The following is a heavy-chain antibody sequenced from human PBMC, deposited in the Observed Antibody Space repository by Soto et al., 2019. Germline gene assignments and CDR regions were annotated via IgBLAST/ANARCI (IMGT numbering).Heavy chain of an antibody. CDR1: GYTFTSYY. V-gene: IGHV1-46*01. CDR3: AHPRPGVPAALYGMDV. CDR2: IIPSVGIT. J-gene: IGHJ6*02. Sequence: ASVKVSCKASGYTFTSYYMHWVRQAPGQGLEWMGIIIPSVGITSYAQKFQGRVTITADKSTSTAYMELSSLRSEDTAVYYCAHPRPGVPAALYGMDVWGQGTTVTVSS. D-gene: IGHD2-2*01.